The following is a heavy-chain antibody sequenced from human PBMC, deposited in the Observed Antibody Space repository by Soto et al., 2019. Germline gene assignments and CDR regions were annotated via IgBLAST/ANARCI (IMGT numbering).Heavy chain of an antibody. J-gene: IGHJ3*02. CDR2: ISNSGGTA. V-gene: IGHV3-23*01. D-gene: IGHD4-17*01. CDR1: GFIFSTYA. Sequence: GGSLRLSCAASGFIFSTYAMNWVRQAPGKGLELVAAISNSGGTAYYAESVRGRFAISRDNSINTLYLQMSSLRAEDTALYYCAHPRGYGVFDAVDIWGQGPMVTV. CDR3: AHPRGYGVFDAVDI.